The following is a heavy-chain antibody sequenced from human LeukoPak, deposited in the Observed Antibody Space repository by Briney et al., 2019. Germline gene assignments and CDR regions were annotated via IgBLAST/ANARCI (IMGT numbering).Heavy chain of an antibody. D-gene: IGHD6-13*01. Sequence: SETLSLTCTVSGGSISSYSWSWIRQPPGKGLEWIGYISYSGITNYNPSLKSRVTISVDTSRNQFSLKLSSVTAADTAVYYCARADSSSWGFDPWGQGTLVTVSS. CDR3: ARADSSSWGFDP. V-gene: IGHV4-59*12. J-gene: IGHJ5*02. CDR1: GGSISSYS. CDR2: ISYSGIT.